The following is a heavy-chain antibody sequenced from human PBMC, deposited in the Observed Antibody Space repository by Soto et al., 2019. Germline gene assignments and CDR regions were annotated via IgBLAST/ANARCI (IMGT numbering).Heavy chain of an antibody. V-gene: IGHV1-2*02. CDR2: INPRTGDT. D-gene: IGHD3-16*01. J-gene: IGHJ4*02. CDR3: AKDPIGGGAPYYFDY. CDR1: GYAFTECY. Sequence: ASVKVSCKASGYAFTECYLYWVRQAPGQGPEWLGGINPRTGDTNQAQKFQGRVTMTRDMSLTTAYMELHRLTSDDTAVYYCAKDPIGGGAPYYFDYWGQGSRLTVSS.